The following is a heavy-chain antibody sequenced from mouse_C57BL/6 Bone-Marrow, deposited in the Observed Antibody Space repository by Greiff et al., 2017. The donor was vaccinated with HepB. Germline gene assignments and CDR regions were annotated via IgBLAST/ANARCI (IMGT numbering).Heavy chain of an antibody. CDR3: ARGYYGSSYGYAMDY. J-gene: IGHJ4*01. D-gene: IGHD1-1*01. Sequence: QVQLQQPGAELVMPGASVKLSCKASGYTFTSYWMHWVKQRPGQGLEWIGEIDPSDSYTNYNQKFKGKSTLTVDKASSTAYMQRSSLTSEDSAVYYCARGYYGSSYGYAMDYWGQGTSVTVSS. CDR2: IDPSDSYT. V-gene: IGHV1-69*01. CDR1: GYTFTSYW.